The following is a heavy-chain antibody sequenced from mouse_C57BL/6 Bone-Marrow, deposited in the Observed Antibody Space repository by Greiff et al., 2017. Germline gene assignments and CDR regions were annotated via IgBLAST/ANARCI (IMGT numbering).Heavy chain of an antibody. CDR2: IYPRSGNT. CDR3: ARDGIRQPFAY. D-gene: IGHD3-2*01. J-gene: IGHJ3*01. V-gene: IGHV1-81*01. CDR1: GYTFTSYG. Sequence: QVQLQQSGAELARPGASVKLSCKASGYTFTSYGISWVKQRTGQGLEWIGEIYPRSGNTYYNEKFKGKATLTADKSSSTAYMELRSLTSEDSAVYFCARDGIRQPFAYWGQGTLVTVSA.